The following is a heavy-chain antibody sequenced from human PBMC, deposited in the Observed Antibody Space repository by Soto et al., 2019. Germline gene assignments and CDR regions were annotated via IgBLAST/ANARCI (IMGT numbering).Heavy chain of an antibody. CDR1: GFTFSSYG. CDR2: IWYDGSNK. Sequence: PGGSLRLSCAASGFTFSSYGMHWVRQAPGKGLEWVAVIWYDGSNKYYADSVKGRFTISRDNSKNTLYLQMNSLRAEDTAVYYCARDYDYIWGSYRQKYNFDYWGQGTLVTVSS. J-gene: IGHJ4*02. V-gene: IGHV3-33*01. CDR3: ARDYDYIWGSYRQKYNFDY. D-gene: IGHD3-16*02.